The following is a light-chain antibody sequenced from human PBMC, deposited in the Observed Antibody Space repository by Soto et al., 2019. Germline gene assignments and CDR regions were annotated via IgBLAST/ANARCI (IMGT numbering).Light chain of an antibody. V-gene: IGKV1-33*01. J-gene: IGKJ3*01. CDR1: QDIRTS. CDR2: GAS. Sequence: DIQMTQSPSSLSACVGARVSITCQASQDIRTSLSWFQQKAGRAPKLLIYGASNLETGVPSRFRGSGSGRDFTFTISSQQPEDIATYYCQHYDNLPPFTFGPGTKVDIK. CDR3: QHYDNLPPFT.